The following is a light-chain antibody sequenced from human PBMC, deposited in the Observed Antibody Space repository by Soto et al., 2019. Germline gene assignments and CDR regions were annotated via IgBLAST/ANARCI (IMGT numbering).Light chain of an antibody. CDR2: WAS. V-gene: IGKV4-1*01. CDR1: QSVLYSSDNKNY. J-gene: IGKJ4*01. CDR3: QQYYSTPLT. Sequence: DFVATQSPDSLPVSLGERATINCKSSQSVLYSSDNKNYLAWYQQKPGQPPKLLIYWASTRESGVPDRFSGSGSGTDFTLTINSLQAEDVAVYYCQQYYSTPLTFGGGTKVEIK.